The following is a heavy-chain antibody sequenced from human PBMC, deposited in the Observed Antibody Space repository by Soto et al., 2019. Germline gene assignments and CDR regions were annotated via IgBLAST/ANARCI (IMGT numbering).Heavy chain of an antibody. CDR2: IYSGGST. J-gene: IGHJ4*02. CDR3: ARGPAPMPLIDY. D-gene: IGHD2-2*01. CDR1: GFTVSSNY. Sequence: EVQLVESRGGLVQPGGSLRLSCAASGFTVSSNYMSWVRQAPGKGLEWVSVIYSGGSTYYADSVKGRFTISRDNSKNTLYLQMNSLRAEDTAVYYCARGPAPMPLIDYWGQGTLVTVSS. V-gene: IGHV3-66*01.